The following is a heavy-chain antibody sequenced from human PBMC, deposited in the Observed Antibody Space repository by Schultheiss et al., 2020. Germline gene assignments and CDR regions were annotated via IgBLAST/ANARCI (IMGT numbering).Heavy chain of an antibody. CDR1: GFTFSSYW. CDR2: INSDGSST. J-gene: IGHJ6*02. V-gene: IGHV3-74*01. D-gene: IGHD4-11*01. CDR3: ARDFVASSSPTTVTIPYYYYYGMDV. Sequence: GESLKISCAASGFTFSSYWMHWVRQAPGKGLVWVSRINSDGSSTSYADSVKGRFTISRDNAKNTLYLQMNSLRAEDTAVYYCARDFVASSSPTTVTIPYYYYYGMDVWGQGTTVTVSS.